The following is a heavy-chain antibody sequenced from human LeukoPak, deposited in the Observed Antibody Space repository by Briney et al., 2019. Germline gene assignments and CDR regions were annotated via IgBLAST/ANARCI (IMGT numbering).Heavy chain of an antibody. CDR2: IFYSGST. V-gene: IGHV4-59*01. Sequence: SENLSLACTVSGGSISSYYWSWIRQPPGKGLEWIGYIFYSGSTDYNPSLKSRVTISVDTSKNQFSLKLTSVTAADTAVYYCARGARLTMVRGVINWFDPWGQGTLVTVSS. D-gene: IGHD3-10*01. CDR1: GGSISSYY. J-gene: IGHJ5*02. CDR3: ARGARLTMVRGVINWFDP.